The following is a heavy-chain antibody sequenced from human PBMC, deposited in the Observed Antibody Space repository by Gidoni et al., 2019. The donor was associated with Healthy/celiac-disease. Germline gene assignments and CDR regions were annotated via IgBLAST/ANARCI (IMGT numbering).Heavy chain of an antibody. Sequence: EVQLLESGGGLVQPGGSLRLSCAASGFTFSSYAMSWVRQAPGKGLEWVSAISGSGGSTYYADSVKGRFTISRDNSKNTLYLQMNSLRAEDTAVYYCAKAIALLWFGEFTDYFDYWGQGTLVTVSS. CDR1: GFTFSSYA. CDR3: AKAIALLWFGEFTDYFDY. CDR2: ISGSGGST. V-gene: IGHV3-23*01. D-gene: IGHD3-10*01. J-gene: IGHJ4*02.